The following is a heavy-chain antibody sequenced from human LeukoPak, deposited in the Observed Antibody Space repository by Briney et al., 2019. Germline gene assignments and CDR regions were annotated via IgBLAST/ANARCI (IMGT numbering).Heavy chain of an antibody. J-gene: IGHJ3*02. CDR3: ARGLIDGYIGAFDI. Sequence: SETLSPTCTVSGGSISSYYWSWIRQPPGKGLEWIGYIYYSGSTNYNPSLKSRVTISVDTSKNQFSLKLSSVTAADTAVYYCARGLIDGYIGAFDIWGQGTMVTVSS. V-gene: IGHV4-59*01. CDR2: IYYSGST. D-gene: IGHD5-24*01. CDR1: GGSISSYY.